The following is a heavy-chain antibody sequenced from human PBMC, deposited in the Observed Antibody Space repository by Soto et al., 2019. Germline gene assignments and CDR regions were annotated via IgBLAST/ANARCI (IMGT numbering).Heavy chain of an antibody. CDR1: GFSFGTYW. J-gene: IGHJ3*01. V-gene: IGHV3-7*03. D-gene: IGHD3-22*01. Sequence: EVQLVESGGGLVQPGGSLRLSCAVSGFSFGTYWMSWVRQAPGKGLEWLASIKEDGSERYYLDSVKGRFTISRDNAKDSLSLQMNSLRGEDTAVYYCVRDRRIYYSDPHDEFVASDYEVWGQGTMVSVSS. CDR3: VRDRRIYYSDPHDEFVASDYEV. CDR2: IKEDGSER.